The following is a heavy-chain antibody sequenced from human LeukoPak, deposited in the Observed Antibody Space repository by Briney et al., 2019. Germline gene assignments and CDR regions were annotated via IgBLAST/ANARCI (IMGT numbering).Heavy chain of an antibody. D-gene: IGHD6-19*01. CDR2: MSFPGNHE. CDR1: RFTFNTYG. J-gene: IGHJ1*01. Sequence: PGRSLRLSCVASRFTFNTYGMHWVRQAPGKGLEWVAVMSFPGNHEEYAASVKGRFTISRDNAKNSLYLQMNSLRAEDTAVYYCARTRQRGAVAGTSPGDAEYFQHWGQGTLVTVSS. V-gene: IGHV3-33*08. CDR3: ARTRQRGAVAGTSPGDAEYFQH.